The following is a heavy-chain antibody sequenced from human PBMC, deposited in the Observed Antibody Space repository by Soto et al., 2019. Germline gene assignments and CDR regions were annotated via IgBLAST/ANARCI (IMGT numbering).Heavy chain of an antibody. Sequence: QITLKESGPTVVRPTQTLTLTCTFSGFSLANIGVGVGWIRQPPGKAPEWLALIYWDEDDFYSPSLMSRLTITNDTSKDLVYLTMSNTDPVDTATYYCVHRIVAHCRGDCSLSNYWGQGTLVTVSS. J-gene: IGHJ4*02. CDR2: IYWDEDD. V-gene: IGHV2-5*02. D-gene: IGHD2-21*02. CDR3: VHRIVAHCRGDCSLSNY. CDR1: GFSLANIGVG.